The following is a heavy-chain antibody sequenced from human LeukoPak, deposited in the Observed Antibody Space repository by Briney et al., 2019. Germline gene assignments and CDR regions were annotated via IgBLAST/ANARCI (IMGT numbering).Heavy chain of an antibody. V-gene: IGHV1-69*13. CDR2: IIPIFGTA. J-gene: IGHJ5*02. D-gene: IGHD4-17*01. CDR3: ARVMGDYTRRWFDP. Sequence: SVKVSCKASGGTFSSYAISWVRQAPGQGLEWMGGIIPIFGTANYAQKFQGRVTITADESTSTAYMELSGLRSEDTAVYYCARVMGDYTRRWFDPWGQGTLVTVSS. CDR1: GGTFSSYA.